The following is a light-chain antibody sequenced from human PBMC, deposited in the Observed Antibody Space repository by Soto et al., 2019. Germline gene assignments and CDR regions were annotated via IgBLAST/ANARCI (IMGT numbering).Light chain of an antibody. CDR2: DVS. V-gene: IGLV2-11*01. Sequence: QSALTQPRSVSGSPGQSVTISCTGTSSDVGAYNYVSWYHQHPAKAPNLMIYDVSNRPSGVPDRFSGSKSGNTASLTISGLQAEDEGDYYCCSYTNSAYVFGTGTKLTVL. J-gene: IGLJ1*01. CDR3: CSYTNSAYV. CDR1: SSDVGAYNY.